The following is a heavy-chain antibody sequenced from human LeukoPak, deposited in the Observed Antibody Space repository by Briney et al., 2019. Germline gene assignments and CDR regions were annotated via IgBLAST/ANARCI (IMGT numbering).Heavy chain of an antibody. Sequence: GGSLRLSCAASGFTFSSYSMNWVRQAPGKGLEWVSYISSSSSTIYYADSVKGRFTISRDNAKNSLYLQMNSLRDEDTAVYYCARVGVYGGIRGAFDVWGQGTMVTVSS. D-gene: IGHD4-23*01. J-gene: IGHJ3*01. V-gene: IGHV3-48*02. CDR1: GFTFSSYS. CDR3: ARVGVYGGIRGAFDV. CDR2: ISSSSSTI.